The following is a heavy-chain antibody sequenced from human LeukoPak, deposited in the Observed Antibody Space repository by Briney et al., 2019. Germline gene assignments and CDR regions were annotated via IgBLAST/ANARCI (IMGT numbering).Heavy chain of an antibody. V-gene: IGHV4-59*01. D-gene: IGHD3-10*01. J-gene: IGHJ5*02. CDR1: GGSISSYY. CDR2: IYYSGST. CDR3: ARHQNLWFGELGWFDP. Sequence: SETLSLTCTVSGGSISSYYWSWIRQPPGKGLEWIGYIYYSGSTNYNPSLKSRVTISVDTSKNQFSLKLSSVTAADTAVYYCARHQNLWFGELGWFDPWGQGTLVTVSS.